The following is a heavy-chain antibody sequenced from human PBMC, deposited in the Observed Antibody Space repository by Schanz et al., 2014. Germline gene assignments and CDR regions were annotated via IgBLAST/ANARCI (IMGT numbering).Heavy chain of an antibody. Sequence: QVQLQESGPGVVKPSETLSLTCTVSGGSISTYYWSWIRQPPGKGLEWIGFIYYSGSTNYNPSLKCRVPITFHMSKTHSALTLTSGTAADTGVYYCARQYSGWSRFDPWGQGTLVTVSS. J-gene: IGHJ5*02. V-gene: IGHV4-59*08. CDR1: GGSISTYY. D-gene: IGHD6-19*01. CDR3: ARQYSGWSRFDP. CDR2: IYYSGST.